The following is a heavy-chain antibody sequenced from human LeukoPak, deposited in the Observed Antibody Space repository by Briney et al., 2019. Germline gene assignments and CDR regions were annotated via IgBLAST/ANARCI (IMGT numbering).Heavy chain of an antibody. J-gene: IGHJ4*02. CDR2: INHSGST. CDR3: ARTRTGLHYFDY. CDR1: GGSFSGYY. D-gene: IGHD2-15*01. V-gene: IGHV4-34*01. Sequence: SETLALTCAVYGGSFSGYYWSWIRQPPGKGLEWIGEINHSGSTNYNPSLKSRVTISVDTSKNQFSLKLSSVTAADTAVYYCARTRTGLHYFDYWGQGTLVTVSS.